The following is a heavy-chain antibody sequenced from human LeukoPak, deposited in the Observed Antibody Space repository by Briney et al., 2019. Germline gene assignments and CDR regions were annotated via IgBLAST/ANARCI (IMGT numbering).Heavy chain of an antibody. V-gene: IGHV3-23*01. J-gene: IGHJ4*02. CDR3: AKDVLRFLEWFRDY. CDR2: ISGSGGST. CDR1: GFTFSSYA. D-gene: IGHD3-3*01. Sequence: PGGSLRLSCAASGFTFSSYAMSWVRQAPGKGLEWVSAISGSGGSTYYADSVKGRFTISRDNSKNTLYLQMNSLRAEDTAVYYCAKDVLRFLEWFRDYWGQGTLSPSPQ.